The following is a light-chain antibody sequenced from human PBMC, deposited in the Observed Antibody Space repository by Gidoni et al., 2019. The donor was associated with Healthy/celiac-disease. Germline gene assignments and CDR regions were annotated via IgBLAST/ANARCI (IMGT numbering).Light chain of an antibody. CDR1: SLRSYD. CDR2: GKD. Sequence: SSELTQHPAVSVAFGQTVRNTCQGASLRSYDASWYQQKPGQAPVLVIYGKDNRHSGIPDRFSGSSSGNTDSFTITGAEAEDEADYYCNSRDSGGNHLEVFGTGTKVTVL. J-gene: IGLJ1*01. V-gene: IGLV3-19*01. CDR3: NSRDSGGNHLEV.